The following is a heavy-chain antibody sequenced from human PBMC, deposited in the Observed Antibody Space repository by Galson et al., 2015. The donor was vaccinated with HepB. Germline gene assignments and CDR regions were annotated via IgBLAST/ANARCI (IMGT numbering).Heavy chain of an antibody. Sequence: SLRLSCAASGFTFSSYWMHWVRQAPGKGLVWVSRINSDGSSTSYADSVKGRFTISRDNAKNTLYLQMNSLTAEDTAVYYCAKDRHSNSWFYFDYWGQGNLVTVSS. J-gene: IGHJ4*02. D-gene: IGHD6-13*01. CDR3: AKDRHSNSWFYFDY. CDR1: GFTFSSYW. CDR2: INSDGSST. V-gene: IGHV3-74*01.